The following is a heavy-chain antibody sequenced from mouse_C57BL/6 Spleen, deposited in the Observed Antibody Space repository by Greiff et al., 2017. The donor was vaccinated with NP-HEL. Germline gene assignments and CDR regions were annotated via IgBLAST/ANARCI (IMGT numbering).Heavy chain of an antibody. CDR3: AREGNYVYFDV. J-gene: IGHJ1*03. Sequence: VQLQQSGPELVKPGASVKISCKASGYAFSSSWMNWVKQRPGKGLEWIGRIYPGDGDTNYNGKFKGKATLTADKSSSTAYMQLSSLTSEDSAVYFCAREGNYVYFDVWGTGTTVTVSS. CDR1: GYAFSSSW. D-gene: IGHD2-1*01. V-gene: IGHV1-82*01. CDR2: IYPGDGDT.